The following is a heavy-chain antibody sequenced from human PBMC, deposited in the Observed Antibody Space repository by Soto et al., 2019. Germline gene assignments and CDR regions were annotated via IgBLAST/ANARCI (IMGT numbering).Heavy chain of an antibody. CDR2: IYYSGST. Sequence: SETLSLTCTVSGGSISSYYWSWIRQPPGKGLEWIGYIYYSGSTNYNPSLKSRVTISVDTSKNQFSLKLSSVTAADTAVYYCARRSQEKYCSGGSCYKQATPHFDYWGQGTLVTVSS. D-gene: IGHD2-15*01. CDR1: GGSISSYY. J-gene: IGHJ4*02. CDR3: ARRSQEKYCSGGSCYKQATPHFDY. V-gene: IGHV4-59*08.